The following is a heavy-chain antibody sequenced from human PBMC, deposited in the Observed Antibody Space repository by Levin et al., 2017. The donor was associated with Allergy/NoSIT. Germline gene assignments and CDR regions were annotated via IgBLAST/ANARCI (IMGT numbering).Heavy chain of an antibody. V-gene: IGHV3-53*01. CDR2: IYSGGST. J-gene: IGHJ3*02. D-gene: IGHD6-19*01. CDR1: GFTVSSNY. CDR3: TVAVAPQSGAFDI. Sequence: GESLKISCAASGFTVSSNYMSWVRQAPGKGLEWVSVIYSGGSTYYADSVKGRFTISRDNSKNTLYLQMNSLRAEDTAVYYCTVAVAPQSGAFDIWGQGTMVTVSS.